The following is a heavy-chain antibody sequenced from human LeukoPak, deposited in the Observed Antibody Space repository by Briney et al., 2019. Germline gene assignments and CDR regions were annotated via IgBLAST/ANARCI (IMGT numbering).Heavy chain of an antibody. J-gene: IGHJ4*02. CDR2: ISGSGGST. D-gene: IGHD3-22*01. V-gene: IGHV3-23*01. Sequence: GGSLRLSCAASGFTFSSYAMSWVRQAPGKGLEWVSAISGSGGSTYYADSVKGRFTISRDNSKNTLYLQMNSLRAEDTAVYYCEKDRVYYDSSDDWGQGTLVTVSS. CDR1: GFTFSSYA. CDR3: EKDRVYYDSSDD.